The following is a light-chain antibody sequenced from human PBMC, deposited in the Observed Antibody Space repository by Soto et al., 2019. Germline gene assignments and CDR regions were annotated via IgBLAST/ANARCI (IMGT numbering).Light chain of an antibody. J-gene: IGLJ1*01. Sequence: QSALTQPASVSGSPGQSITISCTGTSSDVGSFNLVSWYQQHPGKAPKLMIYEVNKRPSGVSDRFSGSKSGNTASLTISGLQAEDEADYYCCSYATTSIFALGTGTKLTVL. CDR3: CSYATTSIFA. CDR1: SSDVGSFNL. V-gene: IGLV2-23*02. CDR2: EVN.